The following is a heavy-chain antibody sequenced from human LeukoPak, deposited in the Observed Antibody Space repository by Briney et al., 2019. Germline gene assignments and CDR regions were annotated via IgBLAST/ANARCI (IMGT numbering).Heavy chain of an antibody. CDR2: ISGSGESS. V-gene: IGHV3-23*01. J-gene: IGHJ6*03. Sequence: VGCLRLSCATSGFTYSTYAMSWARPAPGKGLEWVSSISGSGESSDYADSAKGRFTISRDNSNNMLYLHMNSLRAEDTAVYYCAKPCSGRGFYYYMDVWGKGTMVAVSS. D-gene: IGHD1-26*01. CDR3: AKPCSGRGFYYYMDV. CDR1: GFTYSTYA.